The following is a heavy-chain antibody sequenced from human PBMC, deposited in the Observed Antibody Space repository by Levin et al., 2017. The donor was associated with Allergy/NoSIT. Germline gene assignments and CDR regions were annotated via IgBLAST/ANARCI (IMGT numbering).Heavy chain of an antibody. Sequence: GESLKISCKASGYTFTNYGVSWVRQFPGQGLEWMGWISGYNGNTIYPQKLQGRVTLTIDTSTTTVFMELRGLTSDDTALYYCARDGVYGFRSPHYWGYFDLWGQGSLVAVSS. CDR1: GYTFTNYG. CDR3: ARDGVYGFRSPHYWGYFDL. CDR2: ISGYNGNT. D-gene: IGHD2-21*01. V-gene: IGHV1-18*01. J-gene: IGHJ5*02.